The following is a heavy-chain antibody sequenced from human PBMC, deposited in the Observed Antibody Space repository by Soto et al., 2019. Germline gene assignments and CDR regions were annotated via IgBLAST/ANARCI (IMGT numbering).Heavy chain of an antibody. J-gene: IGHJ6*03. D-gene: IGHD6-19*01. V-gene: IGHV4-59*01. CDR3: ARGAAVAGTRYYYYYMDV. Sequence: PSETLSLTCTVSGGSISSYYWSWIRQPPGKGLEWIGYIYYSGSTNYNPSLKSRVTISVDTSKNQFSLKLSSVTAADTAVYYCARGAAVAGTRYYYYYMDVWGKGTTVTVSS. CDR1: GGSISSYY. CDR2: IYYSGST.